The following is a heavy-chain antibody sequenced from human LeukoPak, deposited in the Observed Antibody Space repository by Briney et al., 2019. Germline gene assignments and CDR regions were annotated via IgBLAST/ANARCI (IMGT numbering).Heavy chain of an antibody. CDR1: GYSISSGYY. Sequence: PETLSLTCAVSGYSISSGYYWGWIRQPPGKGLEWIGSIYRDGKTYYNPSLMSRVTISVDTSKNQFSLMVRSVTAADTAVYYCARRRYYDGSGYLEWGQGTLLSVSS. CDR2: IYRDGKT. CDR3: ARRRYYDGSGYLE. V-gene: IGHV4-38-2*01. J-gene: IGHJ1*01. D-gene: IGHD3-22*01.